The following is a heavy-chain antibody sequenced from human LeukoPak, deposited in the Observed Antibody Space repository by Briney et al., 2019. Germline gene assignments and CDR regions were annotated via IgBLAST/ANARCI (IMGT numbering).Heavy chain of an antibody. CDR2: IYYSGST. J-gene: IGHJ4*02. CDR3: AMGGYSYGFFDY. V-gene: IGHV4-59*08. CDR1: GGSISSYY. Sequence: KPSETLPLTCTVSGGSISSYYWSWIRQPPGKGLEWIGYIYYSGSTNYNPSLKSRVTISIDTSKNQFSLKLSSVTAADTAVYYCAMGGYSYGFFDYWGQGTLVTVSS. D-gene: IGHD5-18*01.